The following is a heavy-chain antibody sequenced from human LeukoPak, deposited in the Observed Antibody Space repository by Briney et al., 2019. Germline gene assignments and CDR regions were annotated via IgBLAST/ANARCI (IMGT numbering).Heavy chain of an antibody. Sequence: SVKVSCKASGGTFSSYAISWVRQAPGQGLEWMGRIIPILGIANYAQKFQGRVTITADKSTSTAYMELSSLRSEDTAVYYCARDAAYYLCSSSWPDYWGQGTLVTVPS. V-gene: IGHV1-69*04. D-gene: IGHD6-13*01. CDR1: GGTFSSYA. J-gene: IGHJ4*02. CDR3: ARDAAYYLCSSSWPDY. CDR2: IIPILGIA.